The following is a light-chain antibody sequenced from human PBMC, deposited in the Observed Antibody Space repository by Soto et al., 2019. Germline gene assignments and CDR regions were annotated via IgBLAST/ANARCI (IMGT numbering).Light chain of an antibody. Sequence: DIQMTQSPSTLSSSVVYGFMVSCRASQSISSWLAWYQQKPGKAPKLLIYKASTLESGVPSNFSGSGSGTEFSLTISSLQPEDFATYYCQQYNAYPWTFGQGTKVDI. J-gene: IGKJ1*01. CDR2: KAS. CDR3: QQYNAYPWT. CDR1: QSISSW. V-gene: IGKV1-5*03.